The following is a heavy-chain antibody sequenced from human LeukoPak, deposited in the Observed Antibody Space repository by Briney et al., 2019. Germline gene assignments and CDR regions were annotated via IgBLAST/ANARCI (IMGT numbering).Heavy chain of an antibody. CDR2: INPNSGGT. J-gene: IGHJ4*02. CDR3: AREDSTDLTFDY. V-gene: IGHV1-2*06. Sequence: ASVKVSCKASGYTFTGYYMHWVRQAPGQGLEWMGRINPNSGGTNYAQKFQGRVTMTRDTSISTAYMELSRPRSDDTAVYYCAREDSTDLTFDYWGQGTLVTVSS. CDR1: GYTFTGYY. D-gene: IGHD2/OR15-2a*01.